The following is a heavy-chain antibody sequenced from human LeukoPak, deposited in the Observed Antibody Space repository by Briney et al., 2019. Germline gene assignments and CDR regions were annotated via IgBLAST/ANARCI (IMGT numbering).Heavy chain of an antibody. J-gene: IGHJ3*02. CDR1: GFTFANYA. V-gene: IGHV3-23*01. D-gene: IGHD4-17*01. Sequence: PGGSLRLSCAASGFTFANYAITWIRQAPGKGLEWVSSTSGSGHNTYYADSVQGRFTISRDNSKNTLFLQMNSLGADDTAVYHCAKDPNGDYVGAFDMWGQGTMVTVSS. CDR3: AKDPNGDYVGAFDM. CDR2: TSGSGHNT.